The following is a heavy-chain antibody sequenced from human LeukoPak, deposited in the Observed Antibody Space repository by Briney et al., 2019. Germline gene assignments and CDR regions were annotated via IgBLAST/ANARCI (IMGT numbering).Heavy chain of an antibody. V-gene: IGHV3-21*01. CDR1: GFTFSSYS. D-gene: IGHD1-26*01. CDR2: ISSSSSYI. CDR3: ARRMYSGSYPYFDY. J-gene: IGHJ4*02. Sequence: GGSLRLSCAASGFTFSSYSMNWVRQAPGNGLEWVSSISSSSSYIYYADSVKGRFTNSRDNAKNSLYLQMNSLRAEDTAVYYCARRMYSGSYPYFDYWGQGTLVTVSS.